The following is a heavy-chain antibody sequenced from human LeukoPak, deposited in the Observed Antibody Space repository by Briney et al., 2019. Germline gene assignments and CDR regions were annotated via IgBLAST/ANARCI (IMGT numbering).Heavy chain of an antibody. D-gene: IGHD1-1*01. CDR3: AKDNPHWLFDY. CDR1: GFSFSSTY. J-gene: IGHJ4*02. Sequence: GGSLRLSCAASGFSFSSTYMHWVRQAPGKGLEWVAVISSTGNIKNFADSVKGRFTISRDNSKNTLYLQMNTLRAEDTSFYYCAKDNPHWLFDYWGRGTLVTVSS. CDR2: ISSTGNIK. V-gene: IGHV3-30-3*01.